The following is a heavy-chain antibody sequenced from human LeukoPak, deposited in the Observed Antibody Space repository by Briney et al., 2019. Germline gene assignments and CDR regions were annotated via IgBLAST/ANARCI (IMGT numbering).Heavy chain of an antibody. Sequence: SETLSLTCTVSGGSMSSNNFYWAWIRQPPGQGLEWIVTIYDSVSTYYSPSLKRRVTISVHTSKIQFSLKLSSVTAADTAVYFCARFSGNYWGSFDYWGQGILVTVSS. CDR3: ARFSGNYWGSFDY. CDR2: IYDSVST. CDR1: GGSMSSNNFY. D-gene: IGHD1-26*01. J-gene: IGHJ4*02. V-gene: IGHV4-39*07.